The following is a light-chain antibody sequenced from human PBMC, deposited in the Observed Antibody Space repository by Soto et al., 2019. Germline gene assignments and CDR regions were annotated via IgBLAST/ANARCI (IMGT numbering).Light chain of an antibody. V-gene: IGKV3-20*01. Sequence: EIGMTQSPAPLSVSPGERAPLSCRASQSVSSNLAWYQQKPGQAPRLLIYGASSRATGIPDRFSGSGSGTDFTLTISRLEPEDFAVYYCQQYGSSPITFGQGTRLEIK. J-gene: IGKJ5*01. CDR2: GAS. CDR1: QSVSSN. CDR3: QQYGSSPIT.